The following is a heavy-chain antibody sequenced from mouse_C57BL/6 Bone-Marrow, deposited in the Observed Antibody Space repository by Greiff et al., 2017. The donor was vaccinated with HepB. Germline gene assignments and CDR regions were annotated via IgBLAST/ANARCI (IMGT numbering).Heavy chain of an antibody. Sequence: QVQLQQPGAELVKPGASVKLSCKASGYTFPSYWIQWVKQRPGQGLEWIGEIDPSDSYTNYNQKFKGKATLTVDTSSSTAYMQLSSLTSEDSAVYYCARKGFAYGGQGTRVTVSA. CDR1: GYTFPSYW. V-gene: IGHV1-50*01. J-gene: IGHJ3*01. CDR3: ARKGFAY. CDR2: IDPSDSYT.